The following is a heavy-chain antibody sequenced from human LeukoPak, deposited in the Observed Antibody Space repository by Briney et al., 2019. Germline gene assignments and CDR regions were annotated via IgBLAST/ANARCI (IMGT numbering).Heavy chain of an antibody. V-gene: IGHV1-24*01. CDR3: ARRNFYDSSGSPFRGYYYYMDV. J-gene: IGHJ6*03. Sequence: ASVKVSCKVSGYTLTELSMHWVRQAPGKGLEWMGGFDPEDGETIYAQKFQGRVTMTEDTSTDTAYMELSSLRSEDTAVYYCARRNFYDSSGSPFRGYYYYMDVWGKGTTVTVSS. CDR1: GYTLTELS. CDR2: FDPEDGET. D-gene: IGHD3-22*01.